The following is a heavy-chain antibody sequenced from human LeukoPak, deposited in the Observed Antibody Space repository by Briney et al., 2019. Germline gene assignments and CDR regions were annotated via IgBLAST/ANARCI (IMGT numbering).Heavy chain of an antibody. Sequence: SETLSLTCTVSGGSISSGGYYWSWIRQHPGKGLEWIGCIYYSGSTYYNPSLKSRVTISVDTSKNQFSLKLSSVTAADTAVYYCARGQLGPFDYWGQGTLVTVSS. V-gene: IGHV4-31*03. J-gene: IGHJ4*02. D-gene: IGHD6-6*01. CDR1: GGSISSGGYY. CDR2: IYYSGST. CDR3: ARGQLGPFDY.